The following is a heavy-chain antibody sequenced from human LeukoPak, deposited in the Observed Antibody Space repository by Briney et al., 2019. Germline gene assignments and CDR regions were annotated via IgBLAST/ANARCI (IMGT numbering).Heavy chain of an antibody. D-gene: IGHD3-22*01. CDR1: GFTSTTYW. Sequence: PGGSLRLSCAASGFTSTTYWMHWVRQAPGKGLVWVSRINSDGGSTTYADSVKGRFTISRDNAKNTLYLQMNSLRAEDTAVYYCARAESRGYYFFDYWGQGILVTVSS. CDR2: INSDGGST. CDR3: ARAESRGYYFFDY. V-gene: IGHV3-74*01. J-gene: IGHJ4*02.